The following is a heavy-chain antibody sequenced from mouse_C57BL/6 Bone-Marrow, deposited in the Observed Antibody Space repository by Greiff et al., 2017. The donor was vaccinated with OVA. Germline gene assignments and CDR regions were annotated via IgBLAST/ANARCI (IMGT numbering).Heavy chain of an antibody. V-gene: IGHV1-75*01. J-gene: IGHJ2*01. CDR3: ATNIYYGNYVGY. Sequence: VQLVESGPELVKPGASVKISCKASGYTFTDYYINWVKQRPGQGLEWIGWIFPGSGSTYYNEKFKGKATLTVDKSSSTAYMLLSSLTSEDSAVYFCATNIYYGNYVGYWGQGTTLTVSS. D-gene: IGHD2-1*01. CDR1: GYTFTDYY. CDR2: IFPGSGST.